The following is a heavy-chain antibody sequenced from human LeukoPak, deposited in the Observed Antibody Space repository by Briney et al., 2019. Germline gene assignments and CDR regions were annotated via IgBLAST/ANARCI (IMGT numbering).Heavy chain of an antibody. CDR3: ARDGGYSGYDADC. Sequence: GGSLRLSCVASGFRFSLYSMKWVRQAPGKGLEWVSYISDTSAMYYADSVRGRFTISGDNAKNSLFLQMNSLRVEDTGVYYCARDGGYSGYDADCWGQGTLVTVSS. CDR2: ISDTSAM. J-gene: IGHJ4*02. D-gene: IGHD5-12*01. CDR1: GFRFSLYS. V-gene: IGHV3-48*01.